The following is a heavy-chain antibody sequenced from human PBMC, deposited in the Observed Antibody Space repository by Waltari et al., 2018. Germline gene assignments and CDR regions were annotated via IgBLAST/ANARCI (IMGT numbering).Heavy chain of an antibody. J-gene: IGHJ6*03. CDR3: ARGDSSTGGYYYYYMDV. CDR1: GFTFSSYS. V-gene: IGHV3-48*04. D-gene: IGHD6-13*01. CDR2: ISSSSSTI. Sequence: EVQLVESGGGLVQPGGSLRLSCAASGFTFSSYSMNWVRQAPGKGLEWVSYISSSSSTIYDADSVKGRFTIPRDNAKNSLYLQMNSLRAEDTAVYYCARGDSSTGGYYYYYMDVWGKGTTVTVSS.